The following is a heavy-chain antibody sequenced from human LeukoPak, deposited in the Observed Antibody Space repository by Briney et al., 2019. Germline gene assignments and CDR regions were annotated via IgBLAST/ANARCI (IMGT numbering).Heavy chain of an antibody. CDR1: GFTFSSYW. V-gene: IGHV3-23*01. D-gene: IGHD1-26*01. CDR2: ISGSGGST. CDR3: ANIVGAVLDY. J-gene: IGHJ4*02. Sequence: PGGSLRLSCAASGFTFSSYWMSWVRQAPGKGLYWVSSISGSGGSTYYADSVKGRFTISRDNSKNTLYLQMNSLRAEDTAVYYCANIVGAVLDYWGQGTLVTVSS.